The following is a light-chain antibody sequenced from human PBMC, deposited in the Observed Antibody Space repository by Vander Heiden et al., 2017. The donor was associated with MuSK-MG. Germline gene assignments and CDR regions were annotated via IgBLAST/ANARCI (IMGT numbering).Light chain of an antibody. CDR3: QQDGSSLYT. Sequence: IVLTQAPGTLSLSPGERATLSCRASQSVSSSSFAWYQQKPGQAPRLLIYGASNRATGIPDRFSGSGSGTDFTLTISRLEPEDFAVYYCQQDGSSLYTFGQGTRLEIK. J-gene: IGKJ2*01. CDR2: GAS. V-gene: IGKV3-20*01. CDR1: QSVSSSS.